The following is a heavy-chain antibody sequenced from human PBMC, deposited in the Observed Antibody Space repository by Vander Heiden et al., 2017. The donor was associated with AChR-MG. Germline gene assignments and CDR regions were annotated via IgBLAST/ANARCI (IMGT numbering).Heavy chain of an antibody. Sequence: QVQLVQSGAAVKTPGASVKVYCKGPGDNFTAYDTPGVRQAPGQGLEWIGWINPNSGGTSYAQAFQGRVILSRDTSISTAYMELSRLRSDDTAIYYCARAGKIAILGAAKGPLDYWGQGSLVTVSS. D-gene: IGHD2-21*01. J-gene: IGHJ4*02. CDR1: GDNFTAYD. V-gene: IGHV1-2*02. CDR3: ARAGKIAILGAAKGPLDY. CDR2: INPNSGGT.